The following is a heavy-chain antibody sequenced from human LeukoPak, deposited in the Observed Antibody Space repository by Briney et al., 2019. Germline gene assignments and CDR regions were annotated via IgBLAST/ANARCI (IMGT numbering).Heavy chain of an antibody. D-gene: IGHD2-15*01. Sequence: GASVKVSCKASGYTFTSYGISWVRQAPGQGLEWMGWISAYNGNTNYAQKLQGRVTMTTDTSTSTAYMELRSLRSDDTAVYYCARGKGPRYCSGGSCYFDYWGQGTLVTVSP. CDR1: GYTFTSYG. CDR3: ARGKGPRYCSGGSCYFDY. V-gene: IGHV1-18*01. J-gene: IGHJ4*02. CDR2: ISAYNGNT.